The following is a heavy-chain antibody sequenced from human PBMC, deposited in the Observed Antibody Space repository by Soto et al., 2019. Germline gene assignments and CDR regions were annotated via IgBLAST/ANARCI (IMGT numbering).Heavy chain of an antibody. J-gene: IGHJ6*03. V-gene: IGHV1-69*02. Sequence: GASVKVSWKASGGTFSSYTISWVRQAPGQGLEWMGRIIPILGIANYAQKFQGRVTITADKSTSTAYMELSSMRSEDTAVYYCASGQKPRRRYYYYYMAVWGKGTTVTVSS. CDR1: GGTFSSYT. CDR2: IIPILGIA. CDR3: ASGQKPRRRYYYYYMAV.